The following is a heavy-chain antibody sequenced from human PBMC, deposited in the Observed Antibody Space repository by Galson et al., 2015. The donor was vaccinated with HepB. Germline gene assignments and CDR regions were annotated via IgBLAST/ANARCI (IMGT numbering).Heavy chain of an antibody. CDR2: IYYSGST. Sequence: LSLTCTVSGGSISSYYWSWIRQPPGKGLEWIGYIYYSGSTNYNPSLKSRVTISVDTSKNQFSLKLSSVTAADTAVYYCARVTRYSSGWYPNYWGQGTLVTVSS. CDR3: ARVTRYSSGWYPNY. J-gene: IGHJ4*02. D-gene: IGHD6-19*01. CDR1: GGSISSYY. V-gene: IGHV4-59*01.